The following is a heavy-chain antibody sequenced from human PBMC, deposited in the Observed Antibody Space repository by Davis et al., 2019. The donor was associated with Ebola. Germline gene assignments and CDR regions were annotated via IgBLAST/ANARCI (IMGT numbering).Heavy chain of an antibody. Sequence: SVKVSCKASGGTFSSYAISWVRQAPGQGLEWMGRIIPIRGIANYAQKFQGRVTITADKSTSSAYMELSSLRAEDTAVYYCARGGDYDILTGYQTQGIDYWGQGTLVTVSS. CDR2: IIPIRGIA. CDR1: GGTFSSYA. CDR3: ARGGDYDILTGYQTQGIDY. V-gene: IGHV1-69*04. J-gene: IGHJ4*02. D-gene: IGHD3-9*01.